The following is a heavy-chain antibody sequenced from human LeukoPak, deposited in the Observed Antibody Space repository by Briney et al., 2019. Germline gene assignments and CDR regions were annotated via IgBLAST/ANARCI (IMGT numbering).Heavy chain of an antibody. J-gene: IGHJ4*02. D-gene: IGHD2-21*02. Sequence: GGSLRLSCAASGFTFDNSAMHWVRQAPGKGLEWVSGISWNSAGIHYADSVKGRFTISRDISKNTLFLEMNSLRAEDTALYYCTRGQSYCGADCYSDWGQGTLVTVSS. CDR1: GFTFDNSA. CDR2: ISWNSAGI. CDR3: TRGQSYCGADCYSD. V-gene: IGHV3-9*01.